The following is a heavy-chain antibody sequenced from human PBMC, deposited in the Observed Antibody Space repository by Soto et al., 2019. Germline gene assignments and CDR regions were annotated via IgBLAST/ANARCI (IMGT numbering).Heavy chain of an antibody. V-gene: IGHV5-51*01. Sequence: PGESLKISCKGSGYSFTSYWIGWVRQMPGKGLEWMGIIYPGDSDTRYSPSFQGQVTISADKSISTAYLQWSSLKASDTAMYYCARHNGDYSYYYYYMDVWGKGTTVTVSS. J-gene: IGHJ6*03. CDR3: ARHNGDYSYYYYYMDV. CDR2: IYPGDSDT. CDR1: GYSFTSYW. D-gene: IGHD4-17*01.